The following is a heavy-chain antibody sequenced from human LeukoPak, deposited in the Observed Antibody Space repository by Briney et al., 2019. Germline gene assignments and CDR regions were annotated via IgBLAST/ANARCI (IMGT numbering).Heavy chain of an antibody. CDR3: APRPTVTIDY. J-gene: IGHJ4*02. D-gene: IGHD4-17*01. CDR2: ISGSGGST. Sequence: PGRSLRLSCAASGFTFSSYAMTWVRQAPGKGLEWVSTISGSGGSTNYADSVKGRFTISRDNSQNTLYLQMNSLRAEDTAVYYCAPRPTVTIDYWGQGTLVTVSS. CDR1: GFTFSSYA. V-gene: IGHV3-23*01.